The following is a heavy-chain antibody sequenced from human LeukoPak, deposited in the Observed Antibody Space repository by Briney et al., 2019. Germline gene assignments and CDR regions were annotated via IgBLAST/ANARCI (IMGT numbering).Heavy chain of an antibody. CDR2: ISSSSSYI. V-gene: IGHV3-21*01. D-gene: IGHD3-3*01. J-gene: IGHJ3*02. Sequence: GGSLRLSCAASGFTFDDYAMHWVRQAPGKGLEWVSSISSSSSYIYYADSVKGRFTISRDNAKNSLYLQMNSLRAEDTAVYYCARDYDSIDIWGQGTMVTVSS. CDR3: ARDYDSIDI. CDR1: GFTFDDYA.